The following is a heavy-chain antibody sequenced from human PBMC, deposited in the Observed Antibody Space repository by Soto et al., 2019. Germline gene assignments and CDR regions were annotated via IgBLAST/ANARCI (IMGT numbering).Heavy chain of an antibody. V-gene: IGHV1-2*02. CDR3: ARDLAKGGGSAGFDY. D-gene: IGHD2-15*01. J-gene: IGHJ4*02. CDR1: GYTFTGYY. CDR2: INPNSGGT. Sequence: ASVKVSCRASGYTFTGYYIHWVRQAPGQGLEWMGWINPNSGGTKYPQKFQGRVTMTRDTSISTVYMSLTGLKSDDTAVYFCARDLAKGGGSAGFDYWGQGTLVTVSS.